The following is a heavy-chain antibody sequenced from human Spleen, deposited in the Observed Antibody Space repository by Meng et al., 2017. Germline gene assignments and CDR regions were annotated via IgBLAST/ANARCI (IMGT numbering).Heavy chain of an antibody. CDR2: INHSGST. CDR1: GGSFSDYY. D-gene: IGHD4-11*01. CDR3: ARGPTTMAHDFNY. J-gene: IGHJ4*02. V-gene: IGHV4-34*01. Sequence: QVQLHKWGAGLFQPPETLSPTCVVSGGSFSDYYWSWIRQPPGKGLEWIGEINHSGSTNYNPSLESRATISVDTSQNNLSLKLSSVTAADSAVYYCARGPTTMAHDFNYWGQGTLVTVSS.